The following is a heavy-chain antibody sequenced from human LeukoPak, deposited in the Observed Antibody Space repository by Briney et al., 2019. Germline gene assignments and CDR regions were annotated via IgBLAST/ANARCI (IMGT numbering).Heavy chain of an antibody. V-gene: IGHV3-23*01. Sequence: GGSLRLSCAASGFTFSSYAMSWVRQAPGKGLEWVSAISGSGGSTYYADSVKGRFTTSRDNSKNALFLQVNSLRAEDTAVYYCAKAYYYDGGSYYPLYHFDYWGQGTLVTVSS. CDR1: GFTFSSYA. CDR2: ISGSGGST. J-gene: IGHJ4*02. CDR3: AKAYYYDGGSYYPLYHFDY. D-gene: IGHD3-22*01.